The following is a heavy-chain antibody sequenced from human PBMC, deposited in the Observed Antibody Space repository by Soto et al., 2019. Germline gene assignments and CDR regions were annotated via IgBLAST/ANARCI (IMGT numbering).Heavy chain of an antibody. D-gene: IGHD6-19*01. CDR3: ERDQYSSGKEYGMDV. Sequence: ASVKVSCKASGYTFTSYYMHWVRQAPGKGLEWMGIINPSGGSTSYAQKFQGRVTMTRDTSTSTVYMELSSLRSEDKAVYYCERDQYSSGKEYGMDVWGQGTTVNVS. V-gene: IGHV1-46*01. CDR2: INPSGGST. CDR1: GYTFTSYY. J-gene: IGHJ6*02.